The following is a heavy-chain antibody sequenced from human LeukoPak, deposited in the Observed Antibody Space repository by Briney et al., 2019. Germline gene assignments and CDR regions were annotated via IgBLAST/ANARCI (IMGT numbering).Heavy chain of an antibody. Sequence: SETLSLTCTVSGGSISSYYWSWIRQPTGKGLEWIGRIYTSGSTNYNPSLKSRVTMSIDTSKNQFSLKLSSVTAADTAVYYCAREPKVVRAHWYFDLWGRSTLVTVSS. V-gene: IGHV4-4*07. CDR1: GGSISSYY. D-gene: IGHD3-10*01. J-gene: IGHJ2*01. CDR3: AREPKVVRAHWYFDL. CDR2: IYTSGST.